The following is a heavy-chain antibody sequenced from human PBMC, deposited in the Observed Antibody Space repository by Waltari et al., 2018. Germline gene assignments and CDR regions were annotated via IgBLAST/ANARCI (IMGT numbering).Heavy chain of an antibody. CDR3: ARDGSNYYGSGSYFY. CDR2: IYYSGST. J-gene: IGHJ4*02. CDR1: GGSISSGDYY. Sequence: QVQLQESGPGLVKPSQTLSLTCTVSGGSISSGDYYWIWLRQPPGKGLEWIGYIYYSGSTYYNPSLKSRVTISVDTSKNQFSLKLSSVTAADTAVYYCARDGSNYYGSGSYFYWGQGTLVTVSS. D-gene: IGHD3-10*01. V-gene: IGHV4-30-4*08.